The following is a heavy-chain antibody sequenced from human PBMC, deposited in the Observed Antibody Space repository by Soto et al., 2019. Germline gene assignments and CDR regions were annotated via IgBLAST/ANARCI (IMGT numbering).Heavy chain of an antibody. J-gene: IGHJ6*02. CDR3: ARRDSSSWYAYYYYGMDV. Sequence: SETLSLTCTVSGGSISSSIYYWGWIRHPPGNGLEWIGSIYYSGSTYYNPSLKSRVTISVDTSKNQFSLKLSSVTAADTAVYYCARRDSSSWYAYYYYGMDVWGPGTTLTV. D-gene: IGHD6-13*01. CDR1: GGSISSSIYY. V-gene: IGHV4-39*01. CDR2: IYYSGST.